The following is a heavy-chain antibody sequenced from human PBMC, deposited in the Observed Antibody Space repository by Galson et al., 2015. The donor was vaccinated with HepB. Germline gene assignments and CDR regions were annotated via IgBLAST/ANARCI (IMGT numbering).Heavy chain of an antibody. D-gene: IGHD3-16*02. CDR1: GYTFTGYY. V-gene: IGHV1-2*06. Sequence: SVKVSCKASGYTFTGYYMHWVRQAPGQGLEWMGRINPNSGGTNYAQKFQGRVTMTRDTSISTAYMELSRLRSDDTAVYYCARVGGQSRYYDYIWGSYRYRSTYYMDVWGKGTTVTVSS. CDR2: INPNSGGT. CDR3: ARVGGQSRYYDYIWGSYRYRSTYYMDV. J-gene: IGHJ6*03.